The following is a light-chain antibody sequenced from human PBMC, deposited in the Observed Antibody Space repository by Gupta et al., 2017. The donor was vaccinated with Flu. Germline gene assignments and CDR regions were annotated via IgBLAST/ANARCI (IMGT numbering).Light chain of an antibody. CDR3: SSHAGRVTWV. J-gene: IGLJ1*01. V-gene: IGLV2-11*01. CDR2: DVT. CDR1: SNDVGGYNR. Sequence: QSAPTQPRSVSGSPEPSVTISCTGTSNDVGGYNRVYWYEQRPGKAPKLILYDVTERPAGVPDHFSGSKAGNTASLTISELQADDEADYYCSSHAGRVTWVFGTGTTVTVL.